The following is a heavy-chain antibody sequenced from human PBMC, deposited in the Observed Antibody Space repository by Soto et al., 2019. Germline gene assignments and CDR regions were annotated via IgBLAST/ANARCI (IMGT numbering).Heavy chain of an antibody. CDR3: ARDIESVLRFLEWLSPSGDWYFDL. CDR2: ISSSSSYI. J-gene: IGHJ2*01. Sequence: EVQLVESGGGLVKPGGSLRLSCAASGFTFSSYSMNWVRQAPGKGLEWVSSISSSSSYIYYADSVKGRFTISRDNAKNSLYLQMNSLRAEDTAVYYCARDIESVLRFLEWLSPSGDWYFDLWGRGTLVTVSS. V-gene: IGHV3-21*01. D-gene: IGHD3-3*01. CDR1: GFTFSSYS.